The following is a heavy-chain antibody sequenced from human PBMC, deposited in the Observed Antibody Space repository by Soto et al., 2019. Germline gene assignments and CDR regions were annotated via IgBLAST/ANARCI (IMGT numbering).Heavy chain of an antibody. D-gene: IGHD2-21*02. CDR1: GFTFSSYA. Sequence: EVQLVESGGGLVQPGGSLRLSCAASGFTFSSYAMHWVRQAPGKGLEYVSGISRNGGSTYYANSVKGRFTISRDKSKSPLYLQVGSLRAEDMAVYYCARSGLPFDYWGQGTLVTVSS. CDR2: ISRNGGST. J-gene: IGHJ4*02. CDR3: ARSGLPFDY. V-gene: IGHV3-64*01.